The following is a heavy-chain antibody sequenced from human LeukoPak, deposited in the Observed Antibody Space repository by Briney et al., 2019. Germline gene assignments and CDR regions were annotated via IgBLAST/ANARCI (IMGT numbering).Heavy chain of an antibody. CDR1: GASIGSYY. J-gene: IGHJ4*02. Sequence: PSETLSLTCTVSGASIGSYYWSWIRQPPGQGLEWIGYIYYTGTTNYNPSLRSRVTISLDTSKNQFSLRLTSVTAADAAIYYCAAGHPVYFNFWGQGTLVTVSS. CDR2: IYYTGTT. V-gene: IGHV4-59*08. CDR3: AAGHPVYFNF.